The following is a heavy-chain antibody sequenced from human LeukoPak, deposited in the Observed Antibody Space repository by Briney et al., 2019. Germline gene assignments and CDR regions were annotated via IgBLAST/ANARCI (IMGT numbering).Heavy chain of an antibody. D-gene: IGHD4-17*01. CDR2: ITGGSTTI. V-gene: IGHV3-48*01. CDR3: ARDYSTVTTFFDY. CDR1: GFTFSSYE. J-gene: IGHJ4*02. Sequence: GGSLRLSCAASGFTFSSYEMNWARQAPGKGLEWVSYITGGSTTIYYADSVKGRFTISRDNAKNSLYLQMNSLRAEDTAVYYCARDYSTVTTFFDYWGQGTLVTVSS.